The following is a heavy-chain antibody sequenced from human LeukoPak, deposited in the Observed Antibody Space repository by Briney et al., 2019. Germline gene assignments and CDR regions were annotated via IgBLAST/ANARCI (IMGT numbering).Heavy chain of an antibody. CDR2: ISSSGSTI. D-gene: IGHD5-18*01. Sequence: GGSLRLSCAASEFTFSSYEMNWVRQAPGKGLEWVSYISSSGSTIYYADSVKGRFTISRDNAKNSLYLQMNSLRAEDTAIYYCARRESSFDLEYWGQGTLVTVSS. CDR1: EFTFSSYE. CDR3: ARRESSFDLEY. J-gene: IGHJ4*02. V-gene: IGHV3-48*03.